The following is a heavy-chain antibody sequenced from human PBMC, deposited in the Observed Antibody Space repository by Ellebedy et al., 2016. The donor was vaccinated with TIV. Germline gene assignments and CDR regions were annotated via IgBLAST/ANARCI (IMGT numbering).Heavy chain of an antibody. Sequence: GESLKISCAASGFTFSNYIMSWVRQAPGKGLEWVSTISAGGGATYYADSVKGRFNISRDNSENTLYLQMNSRRAEDTAVYYCAKVGRRYYESSGDPWGQGSLVTVSS. V-gene: IGHV3-23*01. J-gene: IGHJ5*02. CDR3: AKVGRRYYESSGDP. CDR1: GFTFSNYI. CDR2: ISAGGGAT. D-gene: IGHD3-22*01.